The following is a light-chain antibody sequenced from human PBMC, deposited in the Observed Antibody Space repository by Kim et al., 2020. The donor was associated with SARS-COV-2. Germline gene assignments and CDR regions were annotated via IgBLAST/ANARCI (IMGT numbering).Light chain of an antibody. J-gene: IGKJ5*01. CDR3: QQSNSYPRT. V-gene: IGKV1-12*01. CDR1: QDVSSW. CDR2: AAS. Sequence: ASVGDRVTITCRASQDVSSWLAWYQQKPGKAPNLLIYAASTLQSGVPSRFSGSGSGTDFTLTISSLQPEDFATYYCQQSNSYPRTFGQGTRLEIK.